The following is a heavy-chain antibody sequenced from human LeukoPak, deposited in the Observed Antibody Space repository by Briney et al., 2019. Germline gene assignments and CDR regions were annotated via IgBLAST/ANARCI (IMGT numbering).Heavy chain of an antibody. D-gene: IGHD2-15*01. CDR3: ARFYPPEACSGGSCYSSYYFDY. CDR1: GYTFTSYG. CDR2: ISAYNGNT. V-gene: IGHV1-18*01. J-gene: IGHJ4*02. Sequence: GASVKVSCKASGYTFTSYGISWVRQAPGQGLEWMGWISAYNGNTNYAQKLQGRVTMTTDTSTSTAYMELRSLRSDDTAVYYCARFYPPEACSGGSCYSSYYFDYWGQGTLVTVSS.